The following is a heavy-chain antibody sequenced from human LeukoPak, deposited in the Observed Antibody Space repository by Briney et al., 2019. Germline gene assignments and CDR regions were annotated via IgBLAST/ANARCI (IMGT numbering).Heavy chain of an antibody. D-gene: IGHD6-19*01. J-gene: IGHJ4*02. Sequence: GGSLRLSCAASGFTFSSYAMHWVRQAPGKGLEWVAVISYDGSNKYYADSVKGRFTISRDNSKNTLYLQMNSLRPEDTAIYYCAKAYLGSGWACFDYWGQGTLVTVSS. V-gene: IGHV3-30-3*01. CDR2: ISYDGSNK. CDR3: AKAYLGSGWACFDY. CDR1: GFTFSSYA.